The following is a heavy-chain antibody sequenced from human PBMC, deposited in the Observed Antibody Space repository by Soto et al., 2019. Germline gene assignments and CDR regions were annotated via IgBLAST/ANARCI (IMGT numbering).Heavy chain of an antibody. V-gene: IGHV3-23*01. CDR1: GFPFSSYA. J-gene: IGHJ4*02. CDR2: ISGSGYRT. CDR3: AKDSSLYYDSSGYYGFFDY. Sequence: PGGSLRLSCAASGFPFSSYAMNWVRQAPGRGLEWVSTISGSGYRTFYADSVKGRFTISSDNSKNTLYLQMNSLRGEDTAIYYCAKDSSLYYDSSGYYGFFDYWGQGTLVTVSS. D-gene: IGHD3-22*01.